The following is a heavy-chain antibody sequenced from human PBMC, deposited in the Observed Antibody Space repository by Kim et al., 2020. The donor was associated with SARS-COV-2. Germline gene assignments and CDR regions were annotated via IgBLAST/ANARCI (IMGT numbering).Heavy chain of an antibody. CDR3: ARAAREVATEPTDY. Sequence: NPSLTSRVTISVDTSKNQFSLKLSSVTAADTAVYYCARAAREVATEPTDYWGQGTLVTVSS. J-gene: IGHJ4*02. D-gene: IGHD5-12*01. V-gene: IGHV4-59*01.